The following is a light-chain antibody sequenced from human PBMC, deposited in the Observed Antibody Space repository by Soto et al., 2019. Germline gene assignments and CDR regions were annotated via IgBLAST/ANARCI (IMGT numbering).Light chain of an antibody. V-gene: IGKV4-1*01. Sequence: DVVMTQSPDSLALSLGERTTINCKSSQSVLSSYNNQNLIAWYQQKPGQPPKLLIYWASTRESGVPDRFSGSRSGTDFTLTISDMQAEDVAFYCCHQYLSAPYTFGQGTKLEIK. CDR2: WAS. CDR1: QSVLSSYNNQNL. J-gene: IGKJ2*01. CDR3: HQYLSAPYT.